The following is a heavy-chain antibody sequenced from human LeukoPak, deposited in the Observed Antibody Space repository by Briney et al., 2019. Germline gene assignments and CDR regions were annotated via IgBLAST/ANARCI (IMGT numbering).Heavy chain of an antibody. CDR2: ISSNGGST. CDR1: GFTFSGYA. Sequence: GGSLRLSCAASGFTFSGYAMHWVRQAPGKGLEYVSAISSNGGSTYYANSVKGRFTISRDNSKNTLYLQMGSLRAEDMAVYYCARSIAVAGTTSALYYGMDVWGQGTTVTVSS. CDR3: ARSIAVAGTTSALYYGMDV. D-gene: IGHD6-19*01. J-gene: IGHJ6*02. V-gene: IGHV3-64*01.